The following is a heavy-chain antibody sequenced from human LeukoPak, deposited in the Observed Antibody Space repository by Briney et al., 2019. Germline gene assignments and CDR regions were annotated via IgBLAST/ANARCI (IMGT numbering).Heavy chain of an antibody. CDR3: ARDGVDSSGWYWSPGVRFDY. D-gene: IGHD6-19*01. CDR1: GFTFSSYS. Sequence: GGSLRLSCAASGFTFSSYSMNWVRQAPGKGLEWVSSISSSSSSVKGRFTTSRDNAKNSLYLQMNSLRAEDTAVYYCARDGVDSSGWYWSPGVRFDYWGQGTLVTVSS. J-gene: IGHJ4*02. CDR2: ISSSSS. V-gene: IGHV3-21*01.